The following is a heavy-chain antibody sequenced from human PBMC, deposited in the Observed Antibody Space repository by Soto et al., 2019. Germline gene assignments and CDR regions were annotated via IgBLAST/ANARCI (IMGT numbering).Heavy chain of an antibody. V-gene: IGHV5-51*01. J-gene: IGHJ4*02. D-gene: IGHD3-10*01. CDR3: ATSLVRGIITRFDY. CDR2: IYPGDSDT. Sequence: GKGLEWMGIIYPGDSDTRYSPSFQGQVTISADNSISTAYLQWSSLKAPDTAIYYCATSLVRGIITRFDYWGQGTLVTVSS.